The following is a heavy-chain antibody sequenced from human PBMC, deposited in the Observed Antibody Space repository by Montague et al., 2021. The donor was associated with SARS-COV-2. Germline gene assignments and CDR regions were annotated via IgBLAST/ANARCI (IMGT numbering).Heavy chain of an antibody. Sequence: SLRLSCSASGFSFKNYGIHWVRQATGKGLEWVSAIGPPGDTYYAXSVKGRFSISREDAKNSLYLQMDSLGAEDTAVYYCARETPVAGTNFYGMDVWGLGTTVTVSS. CDR2: IGPPGDT. D-gene: IGHD6-19*01. CDR3: ARETPVAGTNFYGMDV. CDR1: GFSFKNYG. J-gene: IGHJ6*02. V-gene: IGHV3-13*01.